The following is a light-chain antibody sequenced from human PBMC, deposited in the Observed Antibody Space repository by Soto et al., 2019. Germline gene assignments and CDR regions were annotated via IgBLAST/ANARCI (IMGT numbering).Light chain of an antibody. V-gene: IGKV3-20*01. CDR1: QSVSSNN. CDR2: GAS. J-gene: IGKJ2*01. CDR3: QQYGRSPYT. Sequence: EIVLTQSPGTLSLSPGERATLSCRASQSVSSNNLAWYQQKPGQAPRLLIYGASRRATGIPDRFSGSGSGTDFTLTISRLEPEDFAVYYCQQYGRSPYTFGQGTKLEIK.